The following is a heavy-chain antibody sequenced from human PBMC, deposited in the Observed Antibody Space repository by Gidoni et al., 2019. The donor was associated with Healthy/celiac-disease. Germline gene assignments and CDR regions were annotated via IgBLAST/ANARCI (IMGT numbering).Heavy chain of an antibody. J-gene: IGHJ4*02. V-gene: IGHV4-39*01. CDR3: ARQGAAPIDY. D-gene: IGHD6-6*01. Sequence: QLQLQESGPGLVKPSETLSLTCTVSGGSIRSSSYYWGWIRQPPGKGLEWIGSIYYSGSTSYTPSLKSRVTISVDTSKNQFSLKLSSVTAADTAVYYCARQGAAPIDYWGQGTLVTVSS. CDR2: IYYSGST. CDR1: GGSIRSSSYY.